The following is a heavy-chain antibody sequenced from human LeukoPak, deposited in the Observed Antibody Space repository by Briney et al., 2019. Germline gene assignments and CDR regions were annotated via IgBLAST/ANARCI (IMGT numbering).Heavy chain of an antibody. CDR1: GFTFSSYA. V-gene: IGHV3-30*18. J-gene: IGHJ4*02. D-gene: IGHD2-2*01. CDR3: AKDGDIVVVPAAHFDY. Sequence: GGSLRLSCAASGFTFSSYAMSWVRQAPGKGLEWVAVISYDGSNKYYADSVKGRFTISRDNSKNTLYLQMNSLRAEDTAVYYCAKDGDIVVVPAAHFDYWGQGTLVTVSS. CDR2: ISYDGSNK.